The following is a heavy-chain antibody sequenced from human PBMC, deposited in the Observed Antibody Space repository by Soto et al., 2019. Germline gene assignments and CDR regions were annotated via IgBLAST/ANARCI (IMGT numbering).Heavy chain of an antibody. Sequence: VQLVESGGGLGQPGGSLRLSCVVSGFTFSTSSMNWVRQAPGKGLEGVSYISSSSNTIYADSVKGRFTISRDNAKNSLYLQMNSLRDEDTAVYYCARVIWSGYLTSDYWGQGTLVTVSS. J-gene: IGHJ4*02. CDR1: GFTFSTSS. D-gene: IGHD3-3*01. CDR3: ARVIWSGYLTSDY. V-gene: IGHV3-48*02. CDR2: ISSSSNTI.